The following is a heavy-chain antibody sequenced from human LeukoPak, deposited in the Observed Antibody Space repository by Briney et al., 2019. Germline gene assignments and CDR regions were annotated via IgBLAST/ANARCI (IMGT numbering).Heavy chain of an antibody. CDR1: GFTASSTF. CDR2: ISGSGGST. D-gene: IGHD5-12*01. V-gene: IGHV3-23*01. Sequence: PGGSLRLSCAASGFTASSTFMSWVRQAPGEGLEWVSVISGSGGSTDYADSVKGRFTISRDNSKNTVYLQMNSLRAEDTAIYFCAKDGAATIYYFAYWGQGTLVTVSS. J-gene: IGHJ4*02. CDR3: AKDGAATIYYFAY.